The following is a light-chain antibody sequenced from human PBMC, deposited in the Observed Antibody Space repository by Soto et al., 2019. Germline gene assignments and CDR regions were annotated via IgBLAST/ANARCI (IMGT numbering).Light chain of an antibody. V-gene: IGKV3-11*01. J-gene: IGKJ1*01. CDR1: QSVSYY. CDR3: QQRGNWPPT. Sequence: ESVLTQSPATLSLSPGDRATLSCRASQSVSYYLAWYQQKPGQAPRLLIYDASIRATSIPARFSGSGSGTDFTLTISSLEPEDFALYYCQQRGNWPPTFGPGTKVEIK. CDR2: DAS.